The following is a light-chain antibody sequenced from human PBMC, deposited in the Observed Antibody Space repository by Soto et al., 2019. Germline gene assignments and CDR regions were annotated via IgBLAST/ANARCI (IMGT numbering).Light chain of an antibody. V-gene: IGLV2-8*01. J-gene: IGLJ3*02. CDR1: SSDVGGYNY. CDR3: SSSAGIYHYLV. CDR2: EVN. Sequence: QSALTQPASVSGSPGQSITISCTGTSSDVGGYNYVSWYQQHPGKAPKLMIYEVNKRPSGVPDRFSGSKSGYTASLTVSGLQTEDEAFYYCSSSAGIYHYLVFGGGTQLTV.